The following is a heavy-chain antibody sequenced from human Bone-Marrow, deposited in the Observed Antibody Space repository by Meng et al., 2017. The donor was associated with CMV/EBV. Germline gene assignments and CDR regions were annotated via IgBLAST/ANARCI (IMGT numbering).Heavy chain of an antibody. J-gene: IGHJ5*02. Sequence: SETLSLTCTVSGGSISSSSYYWGWIRQPPGKGLEWIGSIYYSGSTYYNPSLKSRVTISVDTSKNQFSLKLSSVTAADTAVYYFARPLTGQYNWFDPWGQGTLVTVSS. CDR2: IYYSGST. CDR3: ARPLTGQYNWFDP. D-gene: IGHD1-20*01. V-gene: IGHV4-39*01. CDR1: GGSISSSSYY.